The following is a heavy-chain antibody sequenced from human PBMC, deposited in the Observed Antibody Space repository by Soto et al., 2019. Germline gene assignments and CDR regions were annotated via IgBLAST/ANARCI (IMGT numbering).Heavy chain of an antibody. D-gene: IGHD3-10*01. J-gene: IGHJ4*02. CDR3: VHSSYYGYYYDY. V-gene: IGHV2-5*02. Sequence: QITLKESGPTLVKPTQTLTLTCTFSGFSLSTSPVGVGWIRQPPGKALEWLALTYWDDDKRYSPSLKSTLTITQDTSKSQVVLTMANMNLVDTATYYCVHSSYYGYYYDYWGQGILVTVSS. CDR1: GFSLSTSPVG. CDR2: TYWDDDK.